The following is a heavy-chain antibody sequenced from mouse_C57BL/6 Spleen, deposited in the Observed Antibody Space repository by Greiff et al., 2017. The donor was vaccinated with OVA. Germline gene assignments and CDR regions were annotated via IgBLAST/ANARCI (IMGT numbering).Heavy chain of an antibody. CDR2: IWSGGST. Sequence: VKLMESGPGLVQPSQSLSITCTVSGFSLTSYGVHWVRQSPGKGLEWLGVIWSGGSTDYNAAFISRLSISKDNSESQVFFKMNSLQADDTAIYYCASDGFYAMDYWGQGTSVTVSS. D-gene: IGHD2-3*01. V-gene: IGHV2-2*01. CDR1: GFSLTSYG. J-gene: IGHJ4*01. CDR3: ASDGFYAMDY.